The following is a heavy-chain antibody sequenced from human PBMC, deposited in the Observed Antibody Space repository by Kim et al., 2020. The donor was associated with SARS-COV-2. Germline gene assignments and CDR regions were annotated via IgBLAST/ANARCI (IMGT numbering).Heavy chain of an antibody. Sequence: GGSLRLSCAASGFTFSSYGMHWVRQAPGKGLEWVAVISYDGSNKYYADSVKGRFTISRDNSKNTLYLQMNSLRAEDTAVYYCAKRKEGLYDFWSGYYVGGDGMDVWGQGTTVTVSS. CDR3: AKRKEGLYDFWSGYYVGGDGMDV. CDR1: GFTFSSYG. J-gene: IGHJ6*02. CDR2: ISYDGSNK. V-gene: IGHV3-30*18. D-gene: IGHD3-3*01.